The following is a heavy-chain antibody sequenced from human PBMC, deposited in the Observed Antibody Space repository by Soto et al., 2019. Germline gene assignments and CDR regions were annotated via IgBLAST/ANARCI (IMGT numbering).Heavy chain of an antibody. D-gene: IGHD6-19*01. J-gene: IGHJ4*02. CDR2: ISGSGGST. CDR1: GFTFSSYA. CDR3: AKRGDVSSGWYCFDY. V-gene: IGHV3-23*01. Sequence: EVQLLESGGGLVQPGGSLSLSCAASGFTFSSYAMSWVRQAPGKGLEWVSAISGSGGSTYYADSVKGRFTISRDNSKNTLYLQMNSLRAEDTAVYYCAKRGDVSSGWYCFDYWGQGTLVTVSS.